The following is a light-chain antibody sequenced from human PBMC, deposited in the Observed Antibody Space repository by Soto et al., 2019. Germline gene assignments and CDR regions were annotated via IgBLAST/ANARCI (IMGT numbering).Light chain of an antibody. V-gene: IGKV3-20*01. CDR1: QSVSRDY. J-gene: IGKJ2*01. CDR2: GAS. CDR3: QQYGSLPYT. Sequence: EVVLTQSPDTLSLSPGERATLSCRASQSVSRDYLVWYQQKPGQAPRLLIFGASSRATGIPDRFSGSGSGTDFTLSIYRLEPEDFAVYSCQQYGSLPYTFGQGTKVDIK.